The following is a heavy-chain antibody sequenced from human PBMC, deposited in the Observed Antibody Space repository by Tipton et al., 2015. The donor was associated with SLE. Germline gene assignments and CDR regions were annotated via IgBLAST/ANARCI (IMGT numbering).Heavy chain of an antibody. CDR2: TYPSGST. CDR3: ARDPRGFTIFGEGFHI. J-gene: IGHJ3*02. D-gene: IGHD3-3*01. Sequence: TLSLTCTVSGDSFKTYYCNWIRQPPGKGLEWLGYTYPSGSTNYNPSLKGRVTISLDTSKNQFSLRLTSVTAADTAMYYCARDPRGFTIFGEGFHIWGQGTMVTVSS. V-gene: IGHV4-4*08. CDR1: GDSFKTYY.